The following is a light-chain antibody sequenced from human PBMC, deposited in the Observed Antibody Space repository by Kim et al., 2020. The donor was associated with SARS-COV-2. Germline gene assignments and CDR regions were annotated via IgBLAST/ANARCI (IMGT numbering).Light chain of an antibody. CDR1: QGISSY. V-gene: IGKV1-8*01. Sequence: AIRITQSPSSLSASTGDRVTITCRASQGISSYLAWYQQKPGKAPKLLIYAASTLQSGVPSRFSGSGSGTDFTLTISCLQSEDFATYYCQQYYSYPPIFGGGTKLEI. J-gene: IGKJ4*01. CDR3: QQYYSYPPI. CDR2: AAS.